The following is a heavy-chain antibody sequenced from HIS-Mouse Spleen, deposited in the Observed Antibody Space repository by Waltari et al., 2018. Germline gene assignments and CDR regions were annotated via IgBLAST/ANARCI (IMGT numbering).Heavy chain of an antibody. CDR1: GFTFSSYG. CDR3: AKGGLMVYAIGDY. J-gene: IGHJ4*02. Sequence: QVQLVESGGGVVQPGRSLRLSCAASGFTFSSYGMHWVRQAPGKGLEGVGVIWYDGSNKYYADSVKGRFTISRDNSKNTLYLQMNSLRAEDTAVYYCAKGGLMVYAIGDYWGQGTLVTVSS. D-gene: IGHD2-8*01. CDR2: IWYDGSNK. V-gene: IGHV3-33*06.